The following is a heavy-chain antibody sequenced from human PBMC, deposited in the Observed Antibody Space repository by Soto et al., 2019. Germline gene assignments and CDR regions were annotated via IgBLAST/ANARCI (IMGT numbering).Heavy chain of an antibody. D-gene: IGHD3-22*01. CDR1: GGTFSSYA. V-gene: IGHV1-69*06. CDR3: ARDDSSGSIPPWGYYYGMDV. CDR2: IIPIFGTA. J-gene: IGHJ6*02. Sequence: QVQLVQSVAAVKKPGSSVKVSCKASGGTFSSYAISWVRQAPGQGLEWMGGIIPIFGTANYAQKFQGRVTITADKPTSTAYMELSSMRSEDTAVYYCARDDSSGSIPPWGYYYGMDVWGQGTTVTVSS.